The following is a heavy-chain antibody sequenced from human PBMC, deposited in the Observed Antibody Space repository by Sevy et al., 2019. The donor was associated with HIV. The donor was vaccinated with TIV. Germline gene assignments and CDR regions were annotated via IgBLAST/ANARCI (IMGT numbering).Heavy chain of an antibody. J-gene: IGHJ6*02. CDR1: GYTFTSYD. CDR2: MNPNSGNT. V-gene: IGHV1-8*01. CDR3: ARYYYDSSGYYDYSGMDV. D-gene: IGHD3-22*01. Sequence: ASVKVSCKASGYTFTSYDINWVRQATGQGLEWMGWMNPNSGNTGYAQKFQGRVTMTRNTSISTAYMELSSLGSEDTAIYYCARYYYDSSGYYDYSGMDVWGQGTTVTVSS.